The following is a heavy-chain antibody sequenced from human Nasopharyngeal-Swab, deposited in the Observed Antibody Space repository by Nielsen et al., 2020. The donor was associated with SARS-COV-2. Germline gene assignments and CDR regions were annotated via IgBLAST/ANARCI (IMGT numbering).Heavy chain of an antibody. D-gene: IGHD1-26*01. CDR3: AKDPSYSYDWFDP. V-gene: IGHV3-23*01. Sequence: LTCAASGITFSNYAMNWVRQAPGKGLEWVSTIFGSGSNTYYADSVKGRFTISRDNSKNTLYLQMNSLRAEDTAVYYCAKDPSYSYDWFDPWGQGTLVTVSS. J-gene: IGHJ5*02. CDR1: GITFSNYA. CDR2: IFGSGSNT.